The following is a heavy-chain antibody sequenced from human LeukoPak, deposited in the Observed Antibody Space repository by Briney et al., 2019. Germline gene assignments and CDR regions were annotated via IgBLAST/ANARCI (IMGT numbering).Heavy chain of an antibody. J-gene: IGHJ5*02. Sequence: SSETLSLTCTVSGGSISSYYWSWIRQPPGKGQEWIGYIYYSGSTNYNPSLKSRVTISVDTSKNQFSLKLSSVTAADTAVYYCARRGLGYCSGGSCAWFDPWGQGTLVTVSS. CDR3: ARRGLGYCSGGSCAWFDP. CDR2: IYYSGST. CDR1: GGSISSYY. V-gene: IGHV4-59*08. D-gene: IGHD2-15*01.